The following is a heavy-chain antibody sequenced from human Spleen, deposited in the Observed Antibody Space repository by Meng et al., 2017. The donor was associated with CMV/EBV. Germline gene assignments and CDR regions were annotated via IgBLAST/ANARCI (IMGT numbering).Heavy chain of an antibody. V-gene: IGHV5-51*01. CDR2: IYPGDSDT. CDR1: GYSFSSYW. J-gene: IGHJ6*02. D-gene: IGHD4-17*01. Sequence: GESLKISCKGSGYSFSSYWIGWVRQTPGKGLEWMWIIYPGDSDTRYSPSFQGQVTISADKSLSTSYLQWSSLKASDTAMYYCARQIGENGDHTQTQNYYYGMDVWGQGTTVTVSS. CDR3: ARQIGENGDHTQTQNYYYGMDV.